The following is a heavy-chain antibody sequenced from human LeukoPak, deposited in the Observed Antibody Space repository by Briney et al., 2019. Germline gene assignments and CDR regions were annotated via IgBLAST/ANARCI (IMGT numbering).Heavy chain of an antibody. V-gene: IGHV3-23*01. Sequence: PGGSLRLSCAASGFTFSSYWMSWVRQAPGKGLEWVAATSSSDPGTYHADSVRGRFTISRDNSKNTLYLQMNRLRVEDAAVYYCARGGLYSSSWYQHIDYWGQGTLVTVSS. CDR3: ARGGLYSSSWYQHIDY. CDR1: GFTFSSYW. D-gene: IGHD6-13*01. CDR2: TSSSDPGT. J-gene: IGHJ4*02.